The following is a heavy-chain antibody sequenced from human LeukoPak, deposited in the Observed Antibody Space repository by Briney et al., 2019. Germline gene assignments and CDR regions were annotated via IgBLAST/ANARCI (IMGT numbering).Heavy chain of an antibody. CDR1: GFTFSNYG. V-gene: IGHV3-30*03. CDR3: ARDGGYCSSTSCYMYDY. CDR2: ISYDGSNK. D-gene: IGHD2-2*02. J-gene: IGHJ4*02. Sequence: GRSLRLSCAASGFTFSNYGMHWVRQAPGKGLEWVAVISYDGSNKYYADSVKGRFTISRDNSKNTLYLQMNSLRAEDTAVYYCARDGGYCSSTSCYMYDYWGRGTLATVSS.